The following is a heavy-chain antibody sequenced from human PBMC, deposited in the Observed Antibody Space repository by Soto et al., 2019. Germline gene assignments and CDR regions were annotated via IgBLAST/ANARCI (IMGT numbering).Heavy chain of an antibody. D-gene: IGHD4-4*01. CDR2: VSSDGSST. CDR3: ARGLPNYSSFDS. Sequence: EVQLVESGGGLVQPGESLRLSCAASGFTFSSYWMHWIRQAPGKGLVWVSHVSSDGSSTVYATSVKGRLTISRDNAKNTLYLQMNSLSDEDTAVYYCARGLPNYSSFDSWGQGTLVTVSS. J-gene: IGHJ4*02. CDR1: GFTFSSYW. V-gene: IGHV3-74*01.